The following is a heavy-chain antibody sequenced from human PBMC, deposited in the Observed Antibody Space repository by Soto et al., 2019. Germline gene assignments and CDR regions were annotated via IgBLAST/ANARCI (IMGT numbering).Heavy chain of an antibody. Sequence: QVQLQQWGAGLLKPSETLSLTCAVYGGSFSGYYWSWIRQPPGKGLEWIGEINHSGSTNYNPSLKGRVTISVDASKNQCSLKLSSVTAADTAVYYCARWSGWYWHYWGQGTLVTVSS. CDR1: GGSFSGYY. D-gene: IGHD6-19*01. V-gene: IGHV4-34*01. CDR2: INHSGST. CDR3: ARWSGWYWHY. J-gene: IGHJ4*02.